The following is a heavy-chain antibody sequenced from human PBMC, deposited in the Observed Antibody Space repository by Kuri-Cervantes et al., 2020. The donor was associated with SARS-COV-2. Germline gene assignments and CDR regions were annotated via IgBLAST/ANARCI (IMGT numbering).Heavy chain of an antibody. CDR1: GGSISSSSYY. CDR3: ARQRGRNYYMDV. CDR2: IYYSGST. J-gene: IGHJ6*03. V-gene: IGHV4-39*01. Sequence: ESLKISCTVSGGSISSSSYYWGWIRQPPGKGLEWIGSIYYSGSTYYNPSLKSRVTISVDTSKNQFSLKLGSVTAADTAVYYCARQRGRNYYMDVWGKGTTVTVSS. D-gene: IGHD1-1*01.